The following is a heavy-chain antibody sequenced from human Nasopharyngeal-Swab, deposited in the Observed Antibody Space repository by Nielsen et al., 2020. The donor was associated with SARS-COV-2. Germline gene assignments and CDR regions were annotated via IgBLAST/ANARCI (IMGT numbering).Heavy chain of an antibody. V-gene: IGHV1-18*04. Sequence: ASVQVSCKASGYTFTSYGIIWVRQAPGQGLEWMGWISAYNGNTNYAQKLQGRVTMTTDTSTSTAYLELRSLRSDDTAVYYCARERGEYNWNAADYWGQGTLVTVSS. D-gene: IGHD1-1*01. CDR2: ISAYNGNT. CDR1: GYTFTSYG. CDR3: ARERGEYNWNAADY. J-gene: IGHJ4*02.